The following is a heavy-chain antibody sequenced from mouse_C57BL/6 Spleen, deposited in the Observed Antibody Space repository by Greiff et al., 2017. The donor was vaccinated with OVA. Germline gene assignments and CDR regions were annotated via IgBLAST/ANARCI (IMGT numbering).Heavy chain of an antibody. V-gene: IGHV1-50*01. CDR3: AREDGSGYGFAY. CDR1: GYTFTSYW. D-gene: IGHD3-2*02. Sequence: QVQLQQPGAELVKPGASVKLSCKASGYTFTSYWMQWVKQRPGQGLEWIGEIDPSDSYTNYNQKFKGKATLTVDTSSSTAYMQLSSLTSEDSAVYYCAREDGSGYGFAYWGQGTLVTVSA. CDR2: IDPSDSYT. J-gene: IGHJ3*01.